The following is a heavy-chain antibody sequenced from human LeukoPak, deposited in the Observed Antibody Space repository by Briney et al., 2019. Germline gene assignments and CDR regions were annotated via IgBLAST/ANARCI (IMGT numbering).Heavy chain of an antibody. J-gene: IGHJ4*02. Sequence: GGSLRLSCAASGSTFDDYAMPWVRQAPGKGLEWVSGISWNSGSIGYADSVKGRFTISRDNAKNSLYLQMNSLRAEDTALYYCAKARTAAGVYFDYWGQGTLVTVSS. CDR3: AKARTAAGVYFDY. D-gene: IGHD6-13*01. CDR2: ISWNSGSI. CDR1: GSTFDDYA. V-gene: IGHV3-9*01.